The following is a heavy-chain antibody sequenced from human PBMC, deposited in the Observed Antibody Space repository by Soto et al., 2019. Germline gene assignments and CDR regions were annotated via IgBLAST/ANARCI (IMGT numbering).Heavy chain of an antibody. Sequence: GESLKISCAASGFTLSSYSMNWVRQAPGKGLEWVSYISSSSSTIYYADSVKGRFTISRDNAKNSLYLQMNSLRDEDTAVYYCAREGYDYVWGSYRQRTNWFDPWGQGTLVTVSS. J-gene: IGHJ5*02. CDR3: AREGYDYVWGSYRQRTNWFDP. D-gene: IGHD3-16*02. V-gene: IGHV3-48*02. CDR1: GFTLSSYS. CDR2: ISSSSSTI.